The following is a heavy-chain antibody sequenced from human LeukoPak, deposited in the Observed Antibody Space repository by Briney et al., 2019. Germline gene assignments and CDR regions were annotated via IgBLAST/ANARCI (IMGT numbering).Heavy chain of an antibody. CDR2: ISGGGGST. CDR3: AKDPPGRGIWFDY. Sequence: PGGSLSLYCAASGFTSSSYAMSWLRQAQGKGLEWGSAISGGGGSTYYADSVKGRFTISRDNSKNTLYLQMNSLRAEDTAVYYCAKDPPGRGIWFDYWGQGTLVTVSS. CDR1: GFTSSSYA. V-gene: IGHV3-23*01. D-gene: IGHD2-15*01. J-gene: IGHJ4*02.